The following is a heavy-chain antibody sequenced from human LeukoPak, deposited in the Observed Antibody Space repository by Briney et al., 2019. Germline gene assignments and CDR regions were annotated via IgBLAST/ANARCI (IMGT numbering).Heavy chain of an antibody. V-gene: IGHV4-34*01. CDR2: INHSGNT. Sequence: SETLSLTCAVYGGSFSGYYWSWIRQPPGKGLEWIGEINHSGNTNYNPSLKSRVTISVDTSKNQFSLKLSSVTAADTAVYYCASGYERFLEWLYFDYWGQGTLVTVSS. J-gene: IGHJ4*02. CDR1: GGSFSGYY. CDR3: ASGYERFLEWLYFDY. D-gene: IGHD3-3*01.